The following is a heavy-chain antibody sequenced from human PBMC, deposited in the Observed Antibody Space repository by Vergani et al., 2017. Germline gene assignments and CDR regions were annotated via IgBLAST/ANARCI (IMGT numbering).Heavy chain of an antibody. CDR1: GFTVSSNY. J-gene: IGHJ4*02. V-gene: IGHV3-66*01. CDR3: ARGGWFGELFGAY. D-gene: IGHD3-10*01. CDR2: IYSGGST. Sequence: EVQLVESGGGLVKPGGSLRLSCAASGFTVSSNYMSWVRQAPGKGLEWVSVIYSGGSTYYADSVKGRFTISRDNSKNTLYLQMNSLRAEDTAVYYCARGGWFGELFGAYWGQGTLVTVSS.